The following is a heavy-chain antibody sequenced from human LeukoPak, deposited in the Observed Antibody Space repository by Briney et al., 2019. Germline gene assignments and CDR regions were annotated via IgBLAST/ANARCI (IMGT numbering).Heavy chain of an antibody. D-gene: IGHD3-22*01. CDR2: IIPIFGTA. J-gene: IGHJ4*02. V-gene: IGHV1-69*05. Sequence: SVKVSCKASGYTFANYDISWVRQAPGQGLEWMGRIIPIFGTANYAQKFQGRVTITTDESTSTAYMELSSLRSEDTAVYYCARAKTYYYDSSGLLPDYWGQGTLVTVSS. CDR3: ARAKTYYYDSSGLLPDY. CDR1: GYTFANYD.